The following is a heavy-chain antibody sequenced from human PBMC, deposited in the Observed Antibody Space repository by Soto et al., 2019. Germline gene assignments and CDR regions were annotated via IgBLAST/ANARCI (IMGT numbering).Heavy chain of an antibody. CDR3: ARVGPWVQYYYDSSPYNFENWFDP. CDR2: IHNGGST. J-gene: IGHJ5*02. CDR1: VYSISIGYY. V-gene: IGHV4-38-2*01. D-gene: IGHD3-22*01. Sequence: PAETLSLTCALSVYSISIGYYWGWVRQPPVKGLDWTGSIHNGGSTYYNPSLNSRVTLSIDMTNNHVSLILNSVTAADTAVYYCARVGPWVQYYYDSSPYNFENWFDPRGQGTLVTVSS.